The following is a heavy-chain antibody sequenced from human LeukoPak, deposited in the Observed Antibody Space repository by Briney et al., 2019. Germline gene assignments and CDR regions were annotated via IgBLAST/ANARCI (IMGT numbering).Heavy chain of an antibody. J-gene: IGHJ5*02. CDR2: ISDNEGST. Sequence: GGSLRLSFAASGFTFNYYAMSWVRQAPGKGLEWVSGISDNEGSTYCTDSVKGRFTISRDNTKNTVYLQMNNLRPDDTAVYFCARHDSFIPSSGKGTLVTVSS. V-gene: IGHV3-23*01. CDR3: ARHDSFIPS. CDR1: GFTFNYYA. D-gene: IGHD5-18*01.